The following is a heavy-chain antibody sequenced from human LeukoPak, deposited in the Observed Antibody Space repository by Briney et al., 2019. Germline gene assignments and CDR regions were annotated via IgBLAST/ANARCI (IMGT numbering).Heavy chain of an antibody. CDR1: GGSISSYY. J-gene: IGHJ4*02. CDR3: ARRAGGYSHPYDY. D-gene: IGHD4-23*01. Sequence: LTSETLSLTCTVSGGSISSYYWSWIRHGPGKGLEWVSLIYSDDTTLYADSVKGRFTISRDISKNTLYLQMSSLRAEDTAVYYCARRAGGYSHPYDYWGQGVLVTVSS. V-gene: IGHV3-53*01. CDR2: IYSDDTT.